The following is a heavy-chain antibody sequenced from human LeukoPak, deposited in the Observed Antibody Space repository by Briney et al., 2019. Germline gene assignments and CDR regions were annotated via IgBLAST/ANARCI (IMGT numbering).Heavy chain of an antibody. CDR3: ASPSGGRYRDDALDI. Sequence: SETLSLTCTVSGGSVSSGSYYWSWIRQPPGKRLEWIGYNSYTGTTNYNPSLRSRVTISVDMSKNQISLKLNSVTAADTAVYHCASPSGGRYRDDALDIWGQGTMVTVSS. V-gene: IGHV4-61*01. D-gene: IGHD3-10*01. J-gene: IGHJ3*02. CDR1: GGSVSSGSYY. CDR2: NSYTGTT.